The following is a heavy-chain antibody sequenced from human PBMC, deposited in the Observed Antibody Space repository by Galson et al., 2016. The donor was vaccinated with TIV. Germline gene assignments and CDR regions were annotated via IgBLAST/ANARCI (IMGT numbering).Heavy chain of an antibody. V-gene: IGHV3-15*01. CDR2: IKSNFDGGTT. J-gene: IGHJ4*02. D-gene: IGHD2-15*01. CDR3: TTELGYCSGGYCYYFDY. Sequence: SLRLSCAASGFIFSNAWMCWVRQAPGKGLEWVGRIKSNFDGGTTDYAAPVKGRFTISRHDSKNTLFLQMNRLKTEDTAVYYCTTELGYCSGGYCYYFDYWGQETLVTVSS. CDR1: GFIFSNAW.